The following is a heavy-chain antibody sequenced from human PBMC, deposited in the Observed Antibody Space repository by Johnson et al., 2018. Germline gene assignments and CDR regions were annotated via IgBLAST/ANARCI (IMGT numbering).Heavy chain of an antibody. V-gene: IGHV3-72*01. CDR1: GFTFSDHY. CDR2: IRNKPNSYTT. J-gene: IGHJ6*02. D-gene: IGHD4-17*01. Sequence: VQLQESGGGLVKPGGSLRLSCAASGFTFSDHYMDWVRQAPGKGLEWVGRIRNKPNSYTTEYAASVSGRFSISRDDSKNSLYLQMNSLKTEDPAVDYCSRGGAVTPYFYGMDVWGQGTTVTVSS. CDR3: SRGGAVTPYFYGMDV.